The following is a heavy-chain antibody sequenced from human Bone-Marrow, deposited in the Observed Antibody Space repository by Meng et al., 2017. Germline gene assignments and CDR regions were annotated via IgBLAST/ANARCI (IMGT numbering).Heavy chain of an antibody. V-gene: IGHV3-7*01. CDR1: GFTFSSYW. CDR3: ARDSGGDDY. D-gene: IGHD2-21*02. J-gene: IGHJ4*02. CDR2: IKQDGSEK. Sequence: GESLKISCAASGFTFSSYWMSWVRQAPGKGLEWVANIKQDGSEKYYVGSVKGRFTISRDNAKNSLYLQMNGLRAEDTAVYYCARDSGGDDYWGQGTLVTVSS.